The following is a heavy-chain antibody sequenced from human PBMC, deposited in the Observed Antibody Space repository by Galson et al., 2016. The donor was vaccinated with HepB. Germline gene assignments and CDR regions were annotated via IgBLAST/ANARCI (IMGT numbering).Heavy chain of an antibody. J-gene: IGHJ4*02. Sequence: SVKVSCKASGYTFTDSYIHWVRQAPGQGLEWLGWINPNGGGTNSAQKFQGRVTLTRDMSISTAYLELDRLTSDDAAMYFCARVGPTRWSYAYFDFLGQGTLVTLSS. D-gene: IGHD2-2*01. CDR3: ARVGPTRWSYAYFDF. V-gene: IGHV1-2*02. CDR1: GYTFTDSY. CDR2: INPNGGGT.